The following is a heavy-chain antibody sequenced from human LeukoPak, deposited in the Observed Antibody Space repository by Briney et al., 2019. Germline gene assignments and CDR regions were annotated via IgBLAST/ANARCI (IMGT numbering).Heavy chain of an antibody. Sequence: GGSLGLSCAAPGFXFHDYAMHWVRQAPGKGLEWVSLISGDGGSTFYADSVKGRFTISRDNSKNSLYLQMNSLRSDDTALYYCARGSESSGWYDYWGQGTLVTVSS. CDR2: ISGDGGST. V-gene: IGHV3-43*02. D-gene: IGHD6-19*01. CDR1: GFXFHDYA. J-gene: IGHJ4*02. CDR3: ARGSESSGWYDY.